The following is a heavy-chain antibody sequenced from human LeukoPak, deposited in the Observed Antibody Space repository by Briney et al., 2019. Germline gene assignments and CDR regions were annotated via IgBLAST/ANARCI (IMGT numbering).Heavy chain of an antibody. J-gene: IGHJ4*02. CDR1: GFTFSSYA. D-gene: IGHD3-22*01. Sequence: PGGSLRLSCAASGFTFSSYAMHWVRQAPGKGLEWVAVIWYDGSNKYYADSVKGRFTISRDNSKNTLYLQMNSLRAEDTAVYYCARGLYYYDSSGYSPSDYWGQGTLVTVSS. V-gene: IGHV3-33*08. CDR2: IWYDGSNK. CDR3: ARGLYYYDSSGYSPSDY.